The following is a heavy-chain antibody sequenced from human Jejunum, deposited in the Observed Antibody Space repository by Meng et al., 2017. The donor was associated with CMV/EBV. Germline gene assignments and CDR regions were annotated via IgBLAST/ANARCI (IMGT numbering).Heavy chain of an antibody. D-gene: IGHD6-19*01. Sequence: QTHFQAHSPSLCKPTPTPPLSFSSPAFSLPPNGVGLGWIRRPPGKALEWLALIYCDDSKPYSPSLQSRPTVIQDPSKNRVVLIMTDMDPVDTATYYCAYRRGGGSGWNWFGPWGQGTLVTVSS. CDR1: AFSLPPNGVG. V-gene: IGHV2-5*02. CDR3: AYRRGGGSGWNWFGP. J-gene: IGHJ5*01. CDR2: IYCDDSK.